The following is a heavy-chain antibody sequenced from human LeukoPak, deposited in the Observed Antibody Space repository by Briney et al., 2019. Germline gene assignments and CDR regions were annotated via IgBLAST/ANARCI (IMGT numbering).Heavy chain of an antibody. D-gene: IGHD5-12*01. CDR2: ISSSSGTYI. Sequence: PGGSLRLSCAASGFTFSSYSMNWVRQAPGKGMEWVSSISSSSGTYIYYADSLKGRFTISRDNAKNSLYLQMNSLRAEDTAVYYCARDGYTGGYDNFDYWGQGALVTVSS. J-gene: IGHJ4*02. CDR3: ARDGYTGGYDNFDY. V-gene: IGHV3-21*01. CDR1: GFTFSSYS.